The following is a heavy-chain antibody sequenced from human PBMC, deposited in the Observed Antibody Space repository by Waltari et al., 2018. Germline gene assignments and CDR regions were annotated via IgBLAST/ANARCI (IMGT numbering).Heavy chain of an antibody. CDR2: ISDSANA. Sequence: QVQLQESGPGLARPSETLSLTCVVSSYSIRSGYFWGWIRQPQGEGRGGVGSISDSANASYKPALKSRVSMSVDTSKNQFALKVTSVPAADSAIYYCVRDLGGSGNSWFDAWGQGTLVTVSS. J-gene: IGHJ5*02. CDR1: SYSIRSGYF. CDR3: VRDLGGSGNSWFDA. D-gene: IGHD3-10*01. V-gene: IGHV4-38-2*02.